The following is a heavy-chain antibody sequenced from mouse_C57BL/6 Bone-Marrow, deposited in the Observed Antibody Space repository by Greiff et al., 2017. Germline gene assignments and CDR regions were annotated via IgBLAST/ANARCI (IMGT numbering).Heavy chain of an antibody. J-gene: IGHJ4*01. Sequence: VQLKQPGAELVKPGASVKLSCKASGYTFTSYWMHWVKQRPGRGLEWIGRIDPNSGGTKYNEKFKSKATLTVDKPSSTAYMQLSSLTSEDSAVYYCARSRRLRRGCAMDYWGQGTSVTVSS. V-gene: IGHV1-72*01. CDR3: ARSRRLRRGCAMDY. D-gene: IGHD2-4*01. CDR1: GYTFTSYW. CDR2: IDPNSGGT.